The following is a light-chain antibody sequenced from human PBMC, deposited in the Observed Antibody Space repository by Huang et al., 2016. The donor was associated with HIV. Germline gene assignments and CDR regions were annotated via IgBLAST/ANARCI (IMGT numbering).Light chain of an antibody. J-gene: IGKJ1*01. CDR1: QRVLKTSNNKNC. V-gene: IGKV4-1*01. CDR2: WAS. Sequence: DIIMTQSPDSLALSLGGRAAITCTDSQRVLKTSNNKNCLIWYQIKVGQPPKLLIYWASTRESGVPDRFSGSGSGTHFTLTIASLQAEDVAVYYCHQCYDIPQTFGQGTKVEVK. CDR3: HQCYDIPQT.